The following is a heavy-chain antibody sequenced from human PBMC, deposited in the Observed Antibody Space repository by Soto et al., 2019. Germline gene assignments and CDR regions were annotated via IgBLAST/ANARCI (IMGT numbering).Heavy chain of an antibody. D-gene: IGHD3-3*01. V-gene: IGHV5-51*01. J-gene: IGHJ4*02. CDR2: IYPGDSDT. CDR3: ARSDYDFWSGYTY. Sequence: GKGLEWMGIIYPGDSDTRYSPSFQGQVTISADKSISTAYLQWSSLKASDTAMYYCARSDYDFWSGYTYWGQGTLVTVSS.